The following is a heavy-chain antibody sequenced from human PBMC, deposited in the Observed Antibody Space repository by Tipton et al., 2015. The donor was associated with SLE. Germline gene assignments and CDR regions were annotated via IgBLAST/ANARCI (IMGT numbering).Heavy chain of an antibody. V-gene: IGHV3-7*01. CDR3: VKVAYVGSRLDY. J-gene: IGHJ4*02. CDR2: IHEDGGEK. D-gene: IGHD1-26*01. Sequence: LSLTCAVYGGSFSGYSWSWIRQPPGKGLEWVANIHEDGGEKYYVDSVKGRFTISRDNADNSVFLQMNILRADDTAVYYCVKVAYVGSRLDYWGQGTLVTVSS. CDR1: GGSFSGYS.